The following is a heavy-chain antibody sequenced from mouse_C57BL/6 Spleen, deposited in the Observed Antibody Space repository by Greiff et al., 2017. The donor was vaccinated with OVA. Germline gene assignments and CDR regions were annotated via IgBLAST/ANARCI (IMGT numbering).Heavy chain of an antibody. J-gene: IGHJ2*01. D-gene: IGHD2-4*01. Sequence: QVQLKQSGPELVKPGASVKISCKASGYAFSSSWMNWVKQRPGKGLEWIGRIYPGDGDTNYNGKFKGKATLTADKSSSTAYMQLSSLTSEDSAVYFCAGYDYDGDYFDYWGQGTTLTVSS. CDR1: GYAFSSSW. CDR2: IYPGDGDT. V-gene: IGHV1-82*01. CDR3: AGYDYDGDYFDY.